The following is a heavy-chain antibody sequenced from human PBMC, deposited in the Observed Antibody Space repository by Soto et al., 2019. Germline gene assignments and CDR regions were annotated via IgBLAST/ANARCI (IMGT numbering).Heavy chain of an antibody. CDR3: AKDMRPDGVWDLGH. CDR1: GFTFSTYT. V-gene: IGHV3-23*01. J-gene: IGHJ4*02. Sequence: EVQLLESGGGLVQPGGSLRLSCAASGFTFSTYTMAWVRQATGRGPEWVSGVGQDGAPYYADSVKGRFTISRANSRSSVYLEMIAMRGDDTAVYYCAKDMRPDGVWDLGHWGQGTLVTVSS. D-gene: IGHD4-17*01. CDR2: VGQDGAP.